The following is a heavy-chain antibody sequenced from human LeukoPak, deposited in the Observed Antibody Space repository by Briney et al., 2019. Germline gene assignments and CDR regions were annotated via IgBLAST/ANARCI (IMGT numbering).Heavy chain of an antibody. D-gene: IGHD3-16*01. CDR3: ARALRVGLDASDI. CDR2: ISGSGGST. V-gene: IGHV3-23*01. Sequence: PGGSLRLSCAASGFTFSSYAMSWVRQAPGKGLEWVSAISGSGGSTYYADSVKGRFTISRDNSKNTLYLQMNSLRAEDTAVYYCARALRVGLDASDIWGQGTMVTVSS. CDR1: GFTFSSYA. J-gene: IGHJ3*02.